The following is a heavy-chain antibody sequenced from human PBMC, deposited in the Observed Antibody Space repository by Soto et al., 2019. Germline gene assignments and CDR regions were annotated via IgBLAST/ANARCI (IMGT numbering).Heavy chain of an antibody. CDR3: AGDYASGGYDF. D-gene: IGHD5-12*01. CDR1: GFSVSSTY. Sequence: GGSLSLSCAASGFSVSSTYMSWVRQAPGKGLEWVSTLSDRGTSHYADSVTGRFSVSRDNSKNTLYLQMNGLRVDDTAIYYCAGDYASGGYDFRGQGTQVTVS. CDR2: LSDRGTS. J-gene: IGHJ4*02. V-gene: IGHV3-53*01.